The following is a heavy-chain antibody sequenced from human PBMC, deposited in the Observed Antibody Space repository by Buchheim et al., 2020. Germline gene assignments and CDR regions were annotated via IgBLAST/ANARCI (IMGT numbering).Heavy chain of an antibody. CDR2: INTASGDT. CDR3: GLVGTYYYYSMDA. D-gene: IGHD1-26*01. V-gene: IGHV1-3*04. J-gene: IGHJ6*02. CDR1: GYRFSYYP. Sequence: QVQLVQSGTEVKTPGASVEVSCKTSGYRFSYYPIHWVRQAPGQGPEWVGKINTASGDTKYSQKFQGRVTISRDESATTAYLELRSLRSEDTAVYYCGLVGTYYYYSMDAWGQGTT.